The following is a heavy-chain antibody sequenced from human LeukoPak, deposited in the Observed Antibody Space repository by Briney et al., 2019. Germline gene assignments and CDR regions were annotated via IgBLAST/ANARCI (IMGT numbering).Heavy chain of an antibody. Sequence: GGSLKLSCAASRFIFSNYYMSWIRQAPGKGLEWVANIKQDGSEKYYVDSVKGRFTISRDNAKNSLYLQMNSLRAEDTAVYYCARDATVAYSFDYWGQGTLVTVSS. CDR3: ARDATVAYSFDY. V-gene: IGHV3-7*01. J-gene: IGHJ4*02. CDR1: RFIFSNYY. D-gene: IGHD4-23*01. CDR2: IKQDGSEK.